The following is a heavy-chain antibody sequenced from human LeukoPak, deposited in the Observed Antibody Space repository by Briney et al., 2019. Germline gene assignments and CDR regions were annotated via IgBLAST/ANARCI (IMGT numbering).Heavy chain of an antibody. CDR1: GGTFSSYA. V-gene: IGHV1-69*13. CDR3: ARGRYSSSWYRGIYNWFDP. D-gene: IGHD6-13*01. J-gene: IGHJ5*02. Sequence: SVKVSCKASGGTFSSYAISWVRQAPGQGLEWMGGIIPIFGTANYAQKFQGRVTITADESTSTAYMELSSLRSEDTAVYYCARGRYSSSWYRGIYNWFDPWGQGTLVTVSS. CDR2: IIPIFGTA.